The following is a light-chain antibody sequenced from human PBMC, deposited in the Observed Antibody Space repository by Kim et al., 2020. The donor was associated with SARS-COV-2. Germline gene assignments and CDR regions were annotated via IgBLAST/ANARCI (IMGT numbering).Light chain of an antibody. Sequence: LSPGVRAALSGTASQSLSSYLAWYQQKPAQAPRLLIYDASNRATGIPARFSGSGSGTDCTLTISSLEPEAFAVYYCQQRGNWPWTFGQGTKVDIK. V-gene: IGKV3-11*01. CDR1: QSLSSY. CDR3: QQRGNWPWT. J-gene: IGKJ1*01. CDR2: DAS.